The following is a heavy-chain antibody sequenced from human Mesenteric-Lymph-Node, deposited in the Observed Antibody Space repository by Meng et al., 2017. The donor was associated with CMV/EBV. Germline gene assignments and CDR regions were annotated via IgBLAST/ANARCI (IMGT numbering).Heavy chain of an antibody. J-gene: IGHJ6*01. Sequence: ASVKVSCKASGYSFTTYGLGWVRQAPGQGLEWMGWISGHNSNTNHAQKFQGRVTMTVDRSTSTAYMNLGSLRSDDTAVYYCARSHSGGYDFLSGYSGGEYYAMDVWGQGTTVTVSS. D-gene: IGHD3-3*01. CDR3: ARSHSGGYDFLSGYSGGEYYAMDV. CDR1: GYSFTTYG. CDR2: ISGHNSNT. V-gene: IGHV1-18*01.